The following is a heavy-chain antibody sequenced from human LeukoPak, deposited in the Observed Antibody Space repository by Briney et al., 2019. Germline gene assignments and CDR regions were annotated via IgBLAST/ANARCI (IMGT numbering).Heavy chain of an antibody. CDR1: GGSISSYY. V-gene: IGHV4-4*07. CDR2: ISTSGST. Sequence: SETLSLTCTVSGGSISSYYWSWIRQPAGKGLESIGHISTSGSTNYNPSLKSRVTMSVDTSKNQFSLKLSSVTAADTTVYYCARVRYSDSSVLTRKRSYYFDYWGQGTLVTVSS. CDR3: ARVRYSDSSVLTRKRSYYFDY. D-gene: IGHD3-22*01. J-gene: IGHJ4*02.